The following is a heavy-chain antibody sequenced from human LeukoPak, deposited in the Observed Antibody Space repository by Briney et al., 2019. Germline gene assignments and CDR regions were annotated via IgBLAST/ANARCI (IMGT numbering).Heavy chain of an antibody. CDR3: ARASVEGYFDY. D-gene: IGHD3-3*01. Sequence: GGSLRLSCAASGFTFSSYAMHWVRQAPGKGLEWVAVISYDGSNKYYADSVKGRFTISRDNSKNTLYLQMNSLRAEDTAVYYCARASVEGYFDYWGQGTLVTASS. J-gene: IGHJ4*02. CDR1: GFTFSSYA. CDR2: ISYDGSNK. V-gene: IGHV3-30*04.